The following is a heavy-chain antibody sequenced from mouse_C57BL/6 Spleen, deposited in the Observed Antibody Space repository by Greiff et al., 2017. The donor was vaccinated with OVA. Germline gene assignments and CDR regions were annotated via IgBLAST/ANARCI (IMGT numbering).Heavy chain of an antibody. V-gene: IGHV1-66*01. Sequence: QVQLKQSGPELVKPGASVKISCKASGYSFTSYYIHWVKQRPGQGLEWIGWIYPGSGNTKYNEKFKGKATLTADTSSSTAYMQLSSLTSEDSAVYYGARGDYYGRYYFDYWGQGTTLTVSS. J-gene: IGHJ2*01. CDR2: IYPGSGNT. CDR1: GYSFTSYY. CDR3: ARGDYYGRYYFDY. D-gene: IGHD1-1*01.